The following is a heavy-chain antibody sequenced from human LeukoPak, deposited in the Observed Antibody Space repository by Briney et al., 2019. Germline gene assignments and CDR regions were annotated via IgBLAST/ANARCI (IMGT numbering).Heavy chain of an antibody. CDR1: GFTFSSYS. CDR2: ISSSSSTI. V-gene: IGHV3-48*04. D-gene: IGHD3/OR15-3a*01. CDR3: AKELKPRYYYFYYMGV. Sequence: GGSLRLSCAASGFTFSSYSMNWVRQAPGKGLEWVSYISSSSSTIYYADSVKGRFTISRDNSKNTLYLQMNSLRAEDTAVYYCAKELKPRYYYFYYMGVWGKGTTVTVSS. J-gene: IGHJ6*03.